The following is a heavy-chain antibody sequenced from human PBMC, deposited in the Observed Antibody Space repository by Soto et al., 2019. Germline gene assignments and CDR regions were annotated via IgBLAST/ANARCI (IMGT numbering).Heavy chain of an antibody. CDR2: IYYRGNT. CDR1: GGSIGTYY. D-gene: IGHD3-10*01. Sequence: SETLSLTCTVSGGSIGTYYWSWIRQPPGKGLEWIGYIYYRGNTYYNPSPKSRVTISVDTSKNQFSLKLSSVTAADTAVYYCARVGGFGATTIDYWGQGTLVTVSS. V-gene: IGHV4-59*08. CDR3: ARVGGFGATTIDY. J-gene: IGHJ4*02.